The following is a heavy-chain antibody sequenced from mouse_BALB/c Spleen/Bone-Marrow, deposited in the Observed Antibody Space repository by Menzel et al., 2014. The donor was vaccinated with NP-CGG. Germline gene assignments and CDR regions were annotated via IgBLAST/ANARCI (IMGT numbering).Heavy chain of an antibody. Sequence: QVQLKQSGPELVKPGASVKISCKASSYAFSSSWMSWVKQRPGQGLEWIGRIYPGDGDTNYNGKFKGKATLTADKSSSTAYMQLSSLTSVDSAVYFCASGSSSFAYWGQGTLVTVSA. CDR2: IYPGDGDT. D-gene: IGHD1-1*01. V-gene: IGHV1-82*01. CDR1: SYAFSSSW. J-gene: IGHJ3*01. CDR3: ASGSSSFAY.